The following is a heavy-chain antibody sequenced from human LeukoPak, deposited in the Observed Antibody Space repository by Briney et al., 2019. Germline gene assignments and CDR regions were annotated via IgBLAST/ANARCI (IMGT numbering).Heavy chain of an antibody. D-gene: IGHD6-13*01. Sequence: SETLSLTCTVSGGSISSYYWSWIRLPPGKGLEWIGFLDYSGSPNYNPSFKSRLTVSVDTSKNQFSLKLRSVTAADTAVYYCARHGDSWTFDYWGQGTLATVSS. V-gene: IGHV4-59*08. CDR2: LDYSGSP. J-gene: IGHJ4*02. CDR1: GGSISSYY. CDR3: ARHGDSWTFDY.